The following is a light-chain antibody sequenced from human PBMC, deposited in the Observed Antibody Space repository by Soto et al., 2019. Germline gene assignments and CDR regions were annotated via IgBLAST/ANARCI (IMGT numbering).Light chain of an antibody. V-gene: IGKV1-33*01. CDR3: LQFDDLPLS. CDR2: DAS. CDR1: QDITIY. J-gene: IGKJ4*01. Sequence: DIQMTQSPSSLSASVGDRVTITCQASQDITIYLNWYQQKPGKGPRLLISDASTLASGVPSRFRGGGSGKDFTFTITSLRPEDAATYDSLQFDDLPLSFDGGTTLQI.